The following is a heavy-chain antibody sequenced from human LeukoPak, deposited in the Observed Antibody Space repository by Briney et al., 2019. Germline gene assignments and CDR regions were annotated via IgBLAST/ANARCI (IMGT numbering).Heavy chain of an antibody. Sequence: PGGSLRLSCAASGFTFDDYGMSWVRQAPGKGLEWVSGINWNGGSTGYADSVKGRFTISRDNAKNSLYLQMNSLRAKDTAFYYCARAHRATVTTSYYYYYMDVWGKGTTVTVSS. CDR2: INWNGGST. CDR1: GFTFDDYG. CDR3: ARAHRATVTTSYYYYYMDV. D-gene: IGHD4-17*01. J-gene: IGHJ6*03. V-gene: IGHV3-20*04.